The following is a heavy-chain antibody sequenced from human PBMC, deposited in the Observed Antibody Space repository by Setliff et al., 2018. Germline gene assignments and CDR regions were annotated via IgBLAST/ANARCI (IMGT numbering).Heavy chain of an antibody. D-gene: IGHD6-19*01. J-gene: IGHJ4*02. CDR3: AKGSSGWFGLCDY. CDR1: GFTFSSYG. CDR2: IWYDGSNN. Sequence: GGSLRLSCAASGFTFSSYGMHWVRQAPGKGLEWVAVIWYDGSNNYYADSVKGRFTISRDNSKNTLYLQMNSLRAEDTAVYYCAKGSSGWFGLCDYWGQGTLVTVSS. V-gene: IGHV3-33*06.